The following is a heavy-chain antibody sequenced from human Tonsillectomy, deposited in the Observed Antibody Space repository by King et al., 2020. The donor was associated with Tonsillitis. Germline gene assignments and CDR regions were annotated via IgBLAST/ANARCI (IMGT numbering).Heavy chain of an antibody. CDR1: GGSINSGGYY. CDR3: AREAQLVFGSWSLRPYYFYGMDV. Sequence: QLQESGPGLVKPSQTLSLTCTVSGGSINSGGYYWSWIRQHPGKGLEWIGDIYYSGSTSYNPSLKSRVTISLDTSKNQFSLKLTSVAAADTAVYYCAREAQLVFGSWSLRPYYFYGMDVWGQGTTVTVSS. CDR2: IYYSGST. V-gene: IGHV4-31*03. J-gene: IGHJ6*02. D-gene: IGHD3-10*01.